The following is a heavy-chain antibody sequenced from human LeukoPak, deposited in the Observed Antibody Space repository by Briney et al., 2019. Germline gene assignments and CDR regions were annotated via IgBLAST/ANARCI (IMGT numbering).Heavy chain of an antibody. CDR2: IYYSGST. Sequence: PSETLSLTCTVSGGSISSYYWSWIRQPPGKGLEWIGYIYYSGSTNYNPSLKSRVTISVDTSKNQFSLKLRSVTAADTAVYYCARGNPPGMVASVGGWFDPWGQGTLVTVSS. V-gene: IGHV4-59*01. D-gene: IGHD5-12*01. J-gene: IGHJ5*02. CDR3: ARGNPPGMVASVGGWFDP. CDR1: GGSISSYY.